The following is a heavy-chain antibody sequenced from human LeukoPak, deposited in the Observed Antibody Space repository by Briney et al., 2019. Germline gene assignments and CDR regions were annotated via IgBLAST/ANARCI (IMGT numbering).Heavy chain of an antibody. CDR2: ISYDGSNK. CDR3: ARGLRTVYYDSSGYSY. D-gene: IGHD3-22*01. V-gene: IGHV3-30-3*01. Sequence: GGSLRLSCAASGFTFSSYAMHWVRQAPGKGLEWVAVISYDGSNKYHADSVKGRFTISRDNSKNTLYLQMNSLRAEDTAVYYCARGLRTVYYDSSGYSYWGQGTLVTVSS. J-gene: IGHJ4*02. CDR1: GFTFSSYA.